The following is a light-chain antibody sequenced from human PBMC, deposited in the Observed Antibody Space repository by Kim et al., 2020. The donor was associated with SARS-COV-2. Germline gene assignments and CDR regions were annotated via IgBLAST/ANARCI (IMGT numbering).Light chain of an antibody. CDR2: EAN. Sequence: QSALTQPPSASGSPGQSVAISCPGTSSDVGGSKDVSWYQQHPGKAPKLIIYEANKRPAGVPDRFSGSKSGNTASLTVSGLQADDEADYYCSSQQGMNFVFGTGTKVTVL. CDR3: SSQQGMNFV. V-gene: IGLV2-8*01. CDR1: SSDVGGSKD. J-gene: IGLJ1*01.